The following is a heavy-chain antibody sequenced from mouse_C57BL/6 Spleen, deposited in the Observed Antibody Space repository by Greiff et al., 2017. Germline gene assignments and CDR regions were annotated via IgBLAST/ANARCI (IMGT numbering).Heavy chain of an antibody. D-gene: IGHD2-2*01. Sequence: QVQLKQSGPELVKPGASVKISCKASGYAFSSSWMNWVKQRPGKGLEWIGRIYPGDGDTNYNGKFKGKATLTADKSSSTAYMQLSSLTSEDSAVYFCARGGYPLAYWGQGTLVTVSA. J-gene: IGHJ3*01. CDR1: GYAFSSSW. CDR2: IYPGDGDT. V-gene: IGHV1-82*01. CDR3: ARGGYPLAY.